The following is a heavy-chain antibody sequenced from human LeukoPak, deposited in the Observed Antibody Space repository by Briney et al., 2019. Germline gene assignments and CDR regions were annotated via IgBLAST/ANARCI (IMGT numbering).Heavy chain of an antibody. CDR1: DGSISSYY. D-gene: IGHD1-26*01. Sequence: SETLSLTCTVSDGSISSYYWSWIRQPPGRGLEWIGYIYTSGSTNYNPSLKSRVTISVDTSKNQFSLKLSSVTAADTAVYYCARNSGSYSHYYFDYWGQGTLVTVSS. CDR2: IYTSGST. J-gene: IGHJ4*02. CDR3: ARNSGSYSHYYFDY. V-gene: IGHV4-4*09.